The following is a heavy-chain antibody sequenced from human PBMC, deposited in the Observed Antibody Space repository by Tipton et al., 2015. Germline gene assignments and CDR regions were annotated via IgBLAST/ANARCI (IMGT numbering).Heavy chain of an antibody. Sequence: GLVKPSETLSLTCTVSGDSLSTYYWSWIRQSPGKGLEWIGYIYYNGNTKYNPSLKGRVTILVDTSKNQFSLKVNSVTAADTAVYYGATLVDGYSRIPWGQGTRVTVSS. CDR3: ATLVDGYSRIP. CDR2: IYYNGNT. J-gene: IGHJ5*02. D-gene: IGHD5-24*01. CDR1: GDSLSTYY. V-gene: IGHV4-59*01.